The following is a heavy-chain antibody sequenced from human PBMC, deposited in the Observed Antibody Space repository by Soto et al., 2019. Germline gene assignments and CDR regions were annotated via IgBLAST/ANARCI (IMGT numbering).Heavy chain of an antibody. CDR1: GFDFSDYS. CDR2: LTTTTSTYI. D-gene: IGHD2-21*02. Sequence: EVQLVESGGGLVKPGGSLRLSCVASGFDFSDYSINCVRQVPGTGLEWVSSLTTTTSTYIHYADSVTGRFTIFRDSTKNSVCLQMDSLKAEDTAIYYCARGERVCDPMFDYWGQGDLVNVSS. J-gene: IGHJ4*02. V-gene: IGHV3-21*01. CDR3: ARGERVCDPMFDY.